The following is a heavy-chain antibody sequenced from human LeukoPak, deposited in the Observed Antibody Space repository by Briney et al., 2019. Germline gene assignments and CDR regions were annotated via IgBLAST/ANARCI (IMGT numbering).Heavy chain of an antibody. J-gene: IGHJ4*02. CDR3: ARAMIVGIPIDY. V-gene: IGHV4-31*03. Sequence: SETLSLTCTVSGGSVSSGSYYWSWIRQPPGKGLEWIGYIYYSGSTYYNPSLKSRVTISVDTSKNQFSLKLSSVTAADTAVYYCARAMIVGIPIDYWGQGTLVTVSS. CDR1: GGSVSSGSYY. D-gene: IGHD3-22*01. CDR2: IYYSGST.